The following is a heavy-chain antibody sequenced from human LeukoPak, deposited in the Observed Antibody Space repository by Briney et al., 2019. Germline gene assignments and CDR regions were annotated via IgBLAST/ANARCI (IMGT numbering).Heavy chain of an antibody. CDR3: ARVVAAAGTGWFDP. J-gene: IGHJ5*02. CDR2: IIPIFGTA. CDR1: GGTFSSYA. Sequence: ASVKVSCKASGGTFSSYAISWVRQAPGQGLEWMGGIIPIFGTANYAQKFQGRVTITADESTSTAYMELSSLRSEDTAVYYCARVVAAAGTGWFDPWGQGTLVTVSS. V-gene: IGHV1-69*13. D-gene: IGHD6-13*01.